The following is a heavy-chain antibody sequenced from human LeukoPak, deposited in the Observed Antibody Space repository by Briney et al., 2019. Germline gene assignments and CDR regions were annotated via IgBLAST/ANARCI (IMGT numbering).Heavy chain of an antibody. J-gene: IGHJ4*02. CDR1: GGSISSGSYY. CDR3: ARGRTRISG. CDR2: IYTSRST. Sequence: SETLSLTCTVSGGSISSGSYYWSWIRQPAGKGLEWIGRIYTSRSTNYNPSLKSRVTISVDTSKNQFPLKLSSVTAADTAVYYCARGRTRISGWGQGTLVTVSS. V-gene: IGHV4-61*02. D-gene: IGHD2/OR15-2a*01.